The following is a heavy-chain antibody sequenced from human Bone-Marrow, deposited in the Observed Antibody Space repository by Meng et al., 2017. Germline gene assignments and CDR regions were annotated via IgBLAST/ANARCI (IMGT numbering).Heavy chain of an antibody. CDR2: IYSGGST. CDR3: ARENTIFGAYFDY. V-gene: IGHV3-66*02. CDR1: GFTFSDYW. J-gene: IGHJ4*02. D-gene: IGHD3-3*01. Sequence: GESLKISCAASGFTFSDYWMHWVRQAPGKGLEWVSVIYSGGSTYYADSVKGRFTISRDNSKNTLYLQMNSLRAEDTAVYYCARENTIFGAYFDYWGQGTLVTVSS.